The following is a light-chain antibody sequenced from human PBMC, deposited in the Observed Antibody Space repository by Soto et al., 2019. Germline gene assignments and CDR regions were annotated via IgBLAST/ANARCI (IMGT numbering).Light chain of an antibody. CDR1: SSNIGSNY. J-gene: IGLJ1*01. CDR2: RNN. CDR3: AAWDDSLSGGV. V-gene: IGLV1-47*01. Sequence: QSALTQPPSASGAPGQRVTISCSGRSSNIGSNYVYWYQQLPGTAPKLLIYRNNQRPSGVPDRFSGSKSGTSASLAISGLRSEDEADYYCAAWDDSLSGGVFGTGTKVTV.